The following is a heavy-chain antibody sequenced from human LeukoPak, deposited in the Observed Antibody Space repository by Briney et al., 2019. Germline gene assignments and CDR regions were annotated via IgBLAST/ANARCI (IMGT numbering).Heavy chain of an antibody. V-gene: IGHV3-30*18. CDR2: ISYDGSNK. D-gene: IGHD6-19*01. Sequence: GGSLRLSCPASGFTFSSYGMHWVRQAAGKGLEWVAVISYDGSNKYYADSVKGRFTISRDNSKNTLYLQMNSLRAEDTAVYYCAKGSISSGWTFDYWGQGTLVTVSS. CDR3: AKGSISSGWTFDY. J-gene: IGHJ4*02. CDR1: GFTFSSYG.